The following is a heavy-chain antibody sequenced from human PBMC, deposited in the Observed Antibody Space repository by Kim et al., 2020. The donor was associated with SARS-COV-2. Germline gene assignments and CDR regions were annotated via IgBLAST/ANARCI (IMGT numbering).Heavy chain of an antibody. D-gene: IGHD3-10*01. CDR2: ISGSGGST. Sequence: GGSLRLSCAASGFTFSSYAMSWVRQAPGKGLEWVSAISGSGGSTYYADSVKGRFTISRDNSKNTLYLQMNSLRAEDTAVYYCAKGSHQITMVRGVIMDWFDPWGQGTLVTVSS. CDR1: GFTFSSYA. J-gene: IGHJ5*02. V-gene: IGHV3-23*01. CDR3: AKGSHQITMVRGVIMDWFDP.